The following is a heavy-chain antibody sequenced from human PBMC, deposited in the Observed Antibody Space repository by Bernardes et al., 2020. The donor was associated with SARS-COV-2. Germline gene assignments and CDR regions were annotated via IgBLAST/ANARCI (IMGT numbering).Heavy chain of an antibody. D-gene: IGHD3-10*01. CDR2: ISAYNGNT. V-gene: IGHV1-18*01. J-gene: IGHJ5*02. CDR3: ARASLLWFGELEYNWFDP. Sequence: SVPVSFNSSGYPFTSYGISWVRQSPGQGLEWMGWISAYNGNTNYAQKLQGRVTMTTDTSTSTAYMELRSLRSDDTAVYYCARASLLWFGELEYNWFDPWGQGTLVTVSS. CDR1: GYPFTSYG.